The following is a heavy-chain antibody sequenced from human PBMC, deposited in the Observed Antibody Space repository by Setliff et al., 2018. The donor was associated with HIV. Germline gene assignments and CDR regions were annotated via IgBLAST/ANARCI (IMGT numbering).Heavy chain of an antibody. J-gene: IGHJ4*02. CDR2: MPPTSGNT. D-gene: IGHD1-26*01. CDR3: AKDGEWEQWPTHYFDY. CDR1: GFPFINFA. Sequence: GGSLRLSCAASGFPFINFAMSWVRQAPGKGLEWVSGMPPTSGNTYYAASVKGRFTISRDNSKNTLYLQMKSLRAEDTAVYSCAKDGEWEQWPTHYFDYWGQGTLVTVSS. V-gene: IGHV3-23*01.